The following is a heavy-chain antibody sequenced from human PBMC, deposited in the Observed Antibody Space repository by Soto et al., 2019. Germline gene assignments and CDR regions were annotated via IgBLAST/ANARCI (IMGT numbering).Heavy chain of an antibody. Sequence: QITLKESGPTLVKPTQTLTLTCTFSGFSLSTSGVGVGWIRQPPGKALEWLALIYWNDDKRYSPSLKSRLTITKDTSKNQVVLTMTNMDPVDTATYYCAHGSGSYRINWFDPRGQGTLVTVSS. CDR1: GFSLSTSGVG. V-gene: IGHV2-5*01. CDR2: IYWNDDK. D-gene: IGHD3-10*01. J-gene: IGHJ5*02. CDR3: AHGSGSYRINWFDP.